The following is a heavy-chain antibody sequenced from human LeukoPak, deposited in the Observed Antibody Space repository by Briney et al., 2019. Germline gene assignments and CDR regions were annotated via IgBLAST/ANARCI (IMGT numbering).Heavy chain of an antibody. CDR3: ARGGPDSSDYSSLFDY. CDR2: INWNGGRT. CDR1: GFTFDDYG. V-gene: IGHV3-20*04. Sequence: PGGSLRLSCAASGFTFDDYGMSGVRQAPGKGLEWVSGINWNGGRTGYVDSVKGRFTISRDNAKNSLYLQMNSLRAEDTAVYYCARGGPDSSDYSSLFDYWGRGILVTVSS. J-gene: IGHJ4*02. D-gene: IGHD3-22*01.